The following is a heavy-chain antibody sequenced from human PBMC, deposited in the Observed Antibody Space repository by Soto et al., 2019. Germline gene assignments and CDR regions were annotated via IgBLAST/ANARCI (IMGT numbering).Heavy chain of an antibody. D-gene: IGHD6-19*01. J-gene: IGHJ6*02. CDR1: GGTFSSYA. CDR3: ARRIAVAANYYYYGMDV. Sequence: WASVKVSCKASGGTFSSYAISWVRQAPGQGLEWMGGIIPIFGTANYAQKFQGRVTITADKSTSTAYMELSSLRSEDTAVYYCARRIAVAANYYYYGMDVWGQGTTVTVSS. CDR2: IIPIFGTA. V-gene: IGHV1-69*06.